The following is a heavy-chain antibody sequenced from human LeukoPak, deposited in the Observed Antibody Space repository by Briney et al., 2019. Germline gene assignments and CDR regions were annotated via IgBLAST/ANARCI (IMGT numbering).Heavy chain of an antibody. D-gene: IGHD4-17*01. V-gene: IGHV3-21*01. CDR1: GFTFRSYS. J-gene: IGHJ3*02. CDR3: ARAVTTFAFDI. Sequence: GGSLRLSCAASGFTFRSYSMNWVRQAPGKGLEWVSFISSSSSNTYYADSVKGRFTISRDNAKNSPYLQMNSLRAEDTAVYYCARAVTTFAFDIWGQGTMVTVSS. CDR2: ISSSSSNT.